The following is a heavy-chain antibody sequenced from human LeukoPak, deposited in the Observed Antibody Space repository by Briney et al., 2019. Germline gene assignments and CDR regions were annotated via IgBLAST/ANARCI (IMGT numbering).Heavy chain of an antibody. V-gene: IGHV3-23*01. J-gene: IGHJ4*02. Sequence: QPGGSLRLSCAASGFTFSSYAMSWVRQAPGKGLEWVSGIISNGGNTYYTDSVKGRFTISRDNSKNTLYLQMNSLRAEDTAVYYCAKAASYDGSGRLDYWGQGTLVTVSS. D-gene: IGHD3-22*01. CDR2: IISNGGNT. CDR1: GFTFSSYA. CDR3: AKAASYDGSGRLDY.